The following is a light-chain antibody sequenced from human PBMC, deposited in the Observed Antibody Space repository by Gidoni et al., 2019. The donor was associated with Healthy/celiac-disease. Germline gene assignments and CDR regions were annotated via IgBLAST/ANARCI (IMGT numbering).Light chain of an antibody. CDR3: QQYNNWPPRIT. V-gene: IGKV3-15*01. J-gene: IGKJ5*01. Sequence: EIVMTQSSATLSVSPGEIATLSCRASQSVRSNLAWYQQKPGQAPRRLIYGASTSATGIPARFSGSGSGTEFTLTISSLQSEDFAVYYCQQYNNWPPRITFGQGTRLEIK. CDR1: QSVRSN. CDR2: GAS.